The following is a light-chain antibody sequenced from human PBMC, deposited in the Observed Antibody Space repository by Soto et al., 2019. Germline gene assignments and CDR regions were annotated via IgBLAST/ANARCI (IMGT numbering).Light chain of an antibody. CDR3: QSYDSSLSGWV. J-gene: IGLJ3*02. CDR1: SSNIGAGYA. V-gene: IGLV1-40*01. CDR2: GNN. Sequence: QSVLTQPPAVSGAPGQRVTISCTGSSSNIGAGYAVHWYHQLPGTAPTLLIYGNNNRPAGVPDRFSGSRSGTSASLAITGLQAEDEADDYCQSYDSSLSGWVFGGGTKLTVL.